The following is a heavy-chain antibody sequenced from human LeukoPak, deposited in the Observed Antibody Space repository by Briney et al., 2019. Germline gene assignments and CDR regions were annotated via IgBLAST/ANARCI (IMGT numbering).Heavy chain of an antibody. D-gene: IGHD3-16*01. CDR1: GFTFSDFW. J-gene: IGHJ4*02. V-gene: IGHV3-11*05. CDR3: ARGSPPGD. CDR2: ISSSSGFT. Sequence: GGSLRLSCAVSGFTFSDFWMTWIRRAPGKGLEWVSYISSSSGFTKYADSVRGRFTISRDNAKNSLYLQMNTLRVDDTAVYYCARGSPPGDWGQGTLVTVSS.